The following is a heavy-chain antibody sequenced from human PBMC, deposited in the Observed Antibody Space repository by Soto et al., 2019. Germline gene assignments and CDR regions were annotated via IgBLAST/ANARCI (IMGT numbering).Heavy chain of an antibody. CDR3: ARDYISSGLLHPSYYGMDV. CDR2: IYYSGST. V-gene: IGHV4-59*01. J-gene: IGHJ6*02. CDR1: GGSISSYY. D-gene: IGHD6-19*01. Sequence: PSETLSLTCTVSGGSISSYYWSWIRQPPGKGLEWIGYIYYSGSTNYNPSLKSRVTISVDTSKNQFSLKLSSVTAADTTVYYCARDYISSGLLHPSYYGMDVWGQGTTVTVSS.